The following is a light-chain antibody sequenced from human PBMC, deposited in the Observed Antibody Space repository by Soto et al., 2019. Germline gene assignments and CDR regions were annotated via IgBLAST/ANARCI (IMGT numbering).Light chain of an antibody. CDR3: QQRANWEALT. J-gene: IGKJ4*01. Sequence: EIVLTQSPATLSMSPGERATLSCRASQSVNSYLAWYQQKPGQAPRLLIYDASNRATGIPARFSGSGSGTDFTLTISSLEPEDFAVYYCQQRANWEALTFGGGTKVDIK. CDR1: QSVNSY. CDR2: DAS. V-gene: IGKV3-11*01.